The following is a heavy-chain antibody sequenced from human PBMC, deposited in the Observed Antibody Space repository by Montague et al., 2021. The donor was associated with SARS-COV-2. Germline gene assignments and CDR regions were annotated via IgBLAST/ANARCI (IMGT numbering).Heavy chain of an antibody. CDR2: IDYGGSP. CDR1: GVSVSNRYTH. CDR3: ARGGGHSADYYYYGMDV. Sequence: SETLSLTCTVSGVSVSNRYTHWSWIRQSPGKGLEWIGHIDYGGSPNYSPSLHSRVTISLDTSKNQLSLRLNSVTAADTAVYHCARGGGHSADYYYYGMDVWGQGTTVTVSS. J-gene: IGHJ6*02. D-gene: IGHD2-21*01. V-gene: IGHV4-61*01.